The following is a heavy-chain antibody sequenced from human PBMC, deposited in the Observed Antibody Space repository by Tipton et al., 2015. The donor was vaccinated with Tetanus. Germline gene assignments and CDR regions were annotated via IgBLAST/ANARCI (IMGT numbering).Heavy chain of an antibody. CDR3: ARDRRYFIDSAGYGMDV. V-gene: IGHV3-48*02. D-gene: IGHD6-19*01. J-gene: IGHJ6*02. Sequence: SVKGRFTVSRDNAKNSVYLQMSSLRDDDTAIYYCARDRRYFIDSAGYGMDVWGQGTPVSASS.